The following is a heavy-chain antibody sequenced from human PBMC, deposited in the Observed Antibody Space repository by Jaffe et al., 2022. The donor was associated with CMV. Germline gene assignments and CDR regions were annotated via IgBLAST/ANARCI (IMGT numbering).Heavy chain of an antibody. CDR2: IYHSGST. CDR3: ARDRDFWSTRKINNWFDP. Sequence: QVQLQESGPGLVKPSGTLSLTCAVSGGSISSSNWWSWVRQPPGKGLEWIGEIYHSGSTNYNPSLKSRVTISVDKSKNQFSLKLSSVTAADTAVYYCARDRDFWSTRKINNWFDPWGQGTLVTVSS. CDR1: GGSISSSNW. V-gene: IGHV4-4*02. J-gene: IGHJ5*02. D-gene: IGHD3-3*01.